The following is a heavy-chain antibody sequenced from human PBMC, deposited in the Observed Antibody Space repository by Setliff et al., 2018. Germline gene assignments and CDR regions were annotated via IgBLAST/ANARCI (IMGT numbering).Heavy chain of an antibody. D-gene: IGHD4-17*01. Sequence: TLSLTCVVSGDSINSGHYWGWIRQTPGKGLEWIGSMYHSRNTYYNPSLKSRVTILEDTSKNQFSLKLTSVTAADTAVYYCARDAGDGYGVDAYAGGAFDIWGQGTVVTVSS. V-gene: IGHV4-38-2*02. J-gene: IGHJ3*02. CDR3: ARDAGDGYGVDAYAGGAFDI. CDR2: MYHSRNT. CDR1: GDSINSGHY.